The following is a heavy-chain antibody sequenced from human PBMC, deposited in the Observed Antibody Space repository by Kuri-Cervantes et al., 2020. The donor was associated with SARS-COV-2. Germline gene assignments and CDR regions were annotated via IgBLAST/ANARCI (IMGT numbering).Heavy chain of an antibody. CDR3: ARGENTIWEFDY. V-gene: IGHV4-34*01. J-gene: IGHJ4*02. Sequence: SETLSLTCAVSGGSISSGGYSWSWIRQPPGKGLEWIGEINHSGSTNYNPSLKSRVTISVDTSKNQFSLKLSSVTAADTAVYYCARGENTIWEFDYWGQGTLVTVSS. D-gene: IGHD2/OR15-2a*01. CDR2: INHSGST. CDR1: GGSISSGGYS.